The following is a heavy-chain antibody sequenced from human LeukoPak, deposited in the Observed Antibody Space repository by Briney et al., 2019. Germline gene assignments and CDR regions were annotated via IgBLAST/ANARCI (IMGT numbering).Heavy chain of an antibody. CDR1: GFNFSSYA. D-gene: IGHD2-2*01. CDR3: AKDYFVSVSRRGNWFDP. Sequence: PWGSLRLSCAASGFNFSSYAMSWFRQAPGEGLEWVSGISGSGGSTDYADSVKGRFTISRDNSKNTLHLQMNSLRVEDTAVYYCAKDYFVSVSRRGNWFDPWGQGTLVTVSS. J-gene: IGHJ5*02. V-gene: IGHV3-23*01. CDR2: ISGSGGST.